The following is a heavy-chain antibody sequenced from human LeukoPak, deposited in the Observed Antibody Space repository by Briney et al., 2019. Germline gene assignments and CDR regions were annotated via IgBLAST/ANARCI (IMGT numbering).Heavy chain of an antibody. CDR1: GGTFSSYA. V-gene: IGHV1-69*13. Sequence: ASVKVSCKASGGTFSSYAISWVRQAPGQGLEWMGGIIPIFGTANYAQKFQGRVTITADESTSTAYMELNSLRAEDTALYYCARVSPTSQNFDYWGQGTLVTVSS. CDR2: IIPIFGTA. J-gene: IGHJ4*02. CDR3: ARVSPTSQNFDY.